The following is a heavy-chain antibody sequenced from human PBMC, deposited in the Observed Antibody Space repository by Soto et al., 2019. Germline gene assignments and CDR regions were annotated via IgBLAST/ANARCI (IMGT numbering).Heavy chain of an antibody. CDR2: IYYSGST. CDR1: GCSISSYY. J-gene: IGHJ6*03. D-gene: IGHD4-17*01. V-gene: IGHV4-59*08. Sequence: SETLSLTCTVSGCSISSYYWSWIRQPPGKGLEWIGYIYYSGSTNYNPSLKSRVTISVDTSKNQFSLKLSSVTAADTAVYYCARTVTKYYYYYMDVWGNGTTVTV. CDR3: ARTVTKYYYYYMDV.